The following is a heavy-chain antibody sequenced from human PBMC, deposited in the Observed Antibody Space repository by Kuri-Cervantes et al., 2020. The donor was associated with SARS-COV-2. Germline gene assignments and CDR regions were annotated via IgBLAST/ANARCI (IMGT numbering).Heavy chain of an antibody. CDR1: GYTFTSYG. V-gene: IGHV1-18*04. CDR2: ISAYNGNT. CDR3: ARRSRGARWFDP. Sequence: ASVKVSCKASGYTFTSYGIGWVRQAPGQGLEWMGWISAYNGNTNYAQKLQGRVTMTTDTSTSTAYMELRSLRSDDTAVYYCARRSRGARWFDPWGQGTLVTVSS. J-gene: IGHJ5*02. D-gene: IGHD3-16*01.